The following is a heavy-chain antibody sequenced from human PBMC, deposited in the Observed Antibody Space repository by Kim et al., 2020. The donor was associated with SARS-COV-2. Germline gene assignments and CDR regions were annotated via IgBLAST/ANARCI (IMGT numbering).Heavy chain of an antibody. J-gene: IGHJ4*02. CDR2: IGTDIIYV. V-gene: IGHV3-21*01. Sequence: GGSLRLSCAVSGFAFNAYSMNWVRQAPGKGLEWVASIGTDIIYVYYADSVQGRFTISRDNAQNSVFLQMNRLRAEDTAVYYCARLAGDSRAYYWDSWGQGTLVTVSS. CDR1: GFAFNAYS. D-gene: IGHD3-22*01. CDR3: ARLAGDSRAYYWDS.